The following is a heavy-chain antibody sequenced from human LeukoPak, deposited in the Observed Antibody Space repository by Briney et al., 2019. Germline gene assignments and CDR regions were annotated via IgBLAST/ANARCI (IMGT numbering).Heavy chain of an antibody. Sequence: PGGSLRLSCAASGFTFSSYSMNWVRQAPGKGLEWVSSIKGRFTVSRDNAKNSVYLQMNSLRAEDTAVYYCARDGRVVTHYYMDVWGKGTTVTVSS. D-gene: IGHD4-23*01. CDR2: I. CDR1: GFTFSSYS. J-gene: IGHJ6*03. V-gene: IGHV3-21*01. CDR3: ARDGRVVTHYYMDV.